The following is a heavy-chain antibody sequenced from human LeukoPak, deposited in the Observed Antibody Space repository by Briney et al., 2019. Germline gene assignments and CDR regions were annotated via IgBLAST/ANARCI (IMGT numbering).Heavy chain of an antibody. D-gene: IGHD3-22*01. CDR3: ARLSLYYYDSSGYPDY. V-gene: IGHV1-46*01. CDR2: INPSGGST. CDR1: GYTFTAYY. J-gene: IGHJ4*02. Sequence: ASVKVSCKASGYTFTAYYMHWVRQAPGQGLEWMGIINPSGGSTSYAQKFQGRVTMTRDTSTSTVYMELSNLRSEDTAVYYCARLSLYYYDSSGYPDYWGQGTLVTVSS.